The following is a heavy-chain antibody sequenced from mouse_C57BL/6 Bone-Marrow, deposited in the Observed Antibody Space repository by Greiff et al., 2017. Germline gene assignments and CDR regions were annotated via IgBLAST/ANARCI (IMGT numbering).Heavy chain of an antibody. Sequence: QVQLQQPGAELVKPGASVKLSCKASGYTFTSYWMHWVKQRPGQGLEWIGMIHPNSGSTNYNEKFKSKATLTVDKSSSTAYMQLSSLTSEDSAVYYCARLSTMITTLYYYAMDYWGQGTSVTVSS. CDR3: ARLSTMITTLYYYAMDY. J-gene: IGHJ4*01. CDR1: GYTFTSYW. D-gene: IGHD2-4*01. CDR2: IHPNSGST. V-gene: IGHV1-64*01.